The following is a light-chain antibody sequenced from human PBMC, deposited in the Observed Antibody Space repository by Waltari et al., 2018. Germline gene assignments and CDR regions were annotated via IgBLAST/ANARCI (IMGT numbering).Light chain of an antibody. CDR1: QSVDTY. V-gene: IGKV3-11*01. J-gene: IGKJ4*02. CDR2: DAF. Sequence: IVLTQSPATLSLSLGEKATLSCSASQSVDTYLGLYQQKPGQAPRLIIADAFTRATGIPARFGGSGSVTDFTITINSLEPEDLALYYCQQCHSWPLTFGGGTKVEVK. CDR3: QQCHSWPLT.